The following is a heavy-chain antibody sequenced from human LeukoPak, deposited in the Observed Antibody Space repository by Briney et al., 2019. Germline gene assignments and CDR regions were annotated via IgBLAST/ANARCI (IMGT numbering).Heavy chain of an antibody. V-gene: IGHV1-18*04. D-gene: IGHD1-20*01. CDR2: ISAYNGNT. J-gene: IGHJ4*02. CDR3: ARDGRYLDLITGTRGFDY. Sequence: GASVKVSCKATGYMFTAFYMHWVRQAPGQGLEWMGWISAYNGNTNYAQKLQGRVTMTTDTSTSTAYMELRSLRSDDTAVYYCARDGRYLDLITGTRGFDYWGQGTLVTVSS. CDR1: GYMFTAFY.